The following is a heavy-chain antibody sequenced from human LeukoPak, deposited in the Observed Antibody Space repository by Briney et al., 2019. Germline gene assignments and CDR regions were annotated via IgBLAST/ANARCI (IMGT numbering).Heavy chain of an antibody. J-gene: IGHJ4*02. CDR2: ISGNSGDT. CDR3: ARDPRTVRI. D-gene: IGHD1-1*01. Sequence: GGSLRLSCTVSGFTVSSNSMTWVRQAPGKGLEWLSYISGNSGDTNYADSVKGRFTISRDNAKNSLYLQMNSLRVEDTAVYYCARDPRTVRIWGQGTLVTVSS. V-gene: IGHV3-11*06. CDR1: GFTVSSNS.